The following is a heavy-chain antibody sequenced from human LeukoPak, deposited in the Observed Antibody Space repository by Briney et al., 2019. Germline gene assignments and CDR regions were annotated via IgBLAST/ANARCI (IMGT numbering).Heavy chain of an antibody. J-gene: IGHJ6*03. V-gene: IGHV1-24*01. CDR3: ATWWAPSSGLYYMDV. Sequence: ASVKVSCKVSGYTLTELSMHWVRQAPGKGLEWMGGLDPEDGETIYAQKFQGRVTMTEDTSTDTAYMELSSLRSEDTAVYYCATWWAPSSGLYYMDVWGKGTTVTVSS. CDR1: GYTLTELS. CDR2: LDPEDGET. D-gene: IGHD3-22*01.